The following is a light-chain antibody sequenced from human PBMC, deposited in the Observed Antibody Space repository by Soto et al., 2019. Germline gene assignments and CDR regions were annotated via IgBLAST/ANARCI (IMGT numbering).Light chain of an antibody. J-gene: IGLJ1*01. V-gene: IGLV2-14*03. Sequence: QSALTQPASVSGSPGQSITVSCTGTSSDVGGYDYVSWYQQHPGRAPKLMIYDVTYRPSGVSSRFSGSKSGNTASLTISGLQSEDDADYYCSSYTSSSTLSVFGTGTKLTVL. CDR3: SSYTSSSTLSV. CDR2: DVT. CDR1: SSDVGGYDY.